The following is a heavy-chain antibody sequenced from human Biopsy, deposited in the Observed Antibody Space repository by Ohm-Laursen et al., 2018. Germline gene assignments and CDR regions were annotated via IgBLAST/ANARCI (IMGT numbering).Heavy chain of an antibody. CDR1: GNSINSSY. D-gene: IGHD2-15*01. J-gene: IGHJ4*02. CDR2: ISNSGNT. V-gene: IGHV4-59*08. Sequence: GTLSLTCTVSGNSINSSYWSWIRQAPGKGLEWIGFISNSGNTNYNPSLKSRVTISADTSKNQFSLKLGSVTVADTAVFYCARRGSGGRSFDYWGQGSLVTVSS. CDR3: ARRGSGGRSFDY.